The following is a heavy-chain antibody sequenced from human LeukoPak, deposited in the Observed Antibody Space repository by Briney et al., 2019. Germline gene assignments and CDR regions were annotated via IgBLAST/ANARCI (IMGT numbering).Heavy chain of an antibody. CDR3: AREGGGYEREFDY. CDR2: ISYDGSNK. CDR1: GFTFSSYA. Sequence: PGGSLRLSCAASGFTFSSYAMHWVRQAPGKGLEGVAVISYDGSNKYYADSVKGRFTISRDNSKNTLYLQMNSLRAEDTAVYYCAREGGGYEREFDYWGQGTLVTVSS. D-gene: IGHD5-12*01. V-gene: IGHV3-30-3*01. J-gene: IGHJ4*02.